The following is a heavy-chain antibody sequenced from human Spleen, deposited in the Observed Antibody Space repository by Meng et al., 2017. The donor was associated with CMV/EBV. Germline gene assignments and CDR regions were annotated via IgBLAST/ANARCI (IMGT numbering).Heavy chain of an antibody. CDR1: GFTFSSYA. Sequence: GESLKISCAASGFTFSSYAMSWVRQAPGKGLEWVSAISGSGGSTYYADSVKGRFTISRDNSKNTLYLQMNSLRAEDTAVYYCTSCYSLYYYGMDVWGQGTTVTVSS. V-gene: IGHV3-23*01. J-gene: IGHJ6*02. CDR2: ISGSGGST. CDR3: TSCYSLYYYGMDV. D-gene: IGHD2-2*01.